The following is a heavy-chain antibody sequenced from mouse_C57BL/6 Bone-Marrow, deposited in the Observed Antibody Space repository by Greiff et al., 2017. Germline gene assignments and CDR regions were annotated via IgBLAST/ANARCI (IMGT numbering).Heavy chain of an antibody. J-gene: IGHJ2*01. D-gene: IGHD2-2*01. CDR3: ARGYDEDY. V-gene: IGHV5-17*01. CDR2: ISSGSSTF. CDR1: GFTFSDYG. Sequence: EVMLVESGGGLVKPGGSLKLSCAASGFTFSDYGMHWVRQAPEKGLEWVAYISSGSSTFYYAYTAKGRFTTSRNHAKNTLFLQRTSLRSEDTAMYYCARGYDEDYWGQGTTLTVSS.